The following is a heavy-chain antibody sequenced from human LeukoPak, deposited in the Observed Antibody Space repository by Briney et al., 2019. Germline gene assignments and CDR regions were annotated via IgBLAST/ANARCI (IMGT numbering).Heavy chain of an antibody. D-gene: IGHD6-19*01. CDR2: ISGSGGST. V-gene: IGHV3-23*01. CDR1: GLTFSSYA. J-gene: IGHJ4*02. CDR3: AKAGSSGWCGVGTFDY. Sequence: GGSLRLSCAASGLTFSSYAMSWVRQAPGKGLEWVSAISGSGGSTYYADSVKGRFTISRDNSKNTLYLQMNSLRAEDTAVYYCAKAGSSGWCGVGTFDYWGQGTLVTVSS.